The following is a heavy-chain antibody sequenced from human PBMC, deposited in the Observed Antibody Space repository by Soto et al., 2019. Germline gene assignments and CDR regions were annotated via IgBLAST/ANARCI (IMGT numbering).Heavy chain of an antibody. D-gene: IGHD3-10*01. V-gene: IGHV3-23*01. J-gene: IGHJ4*02. Sequence: WGSLSLSCAVSGVPFGTFTRNWVRQGTGKGLEWVSGLSDNVGRTHNAYSVSGRFTISTDQSKKKLYLQMNTLTAEDTAVYYWAKHFIGGSLQSPFEPWGQGTLVNVSS. CDR3: AKHFIGGSLQSPFEP. CDR1: GVPFGTFT. CDR2: LSDNVGRT.